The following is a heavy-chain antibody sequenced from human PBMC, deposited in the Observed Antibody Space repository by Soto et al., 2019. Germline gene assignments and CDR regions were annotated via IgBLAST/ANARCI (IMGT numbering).Heavy chain of an antibody. CDR3: ARSRKLIAAADNDLFDY. Sequence: ASVKVSCKASGYTFTSYGISWVRQAPGQGLEWMGWISAYNGNTNYAQKLQGRVTMTTDTSTSTAYMELRSLRSDDTAVYYCARSRKLIAAADNDLFDYWGQGTLVTVSS. J-gene: IGHJ4*02. D-gene: IGHD6-13*01. CDR1: GYTFTSYG. V-gene: IGHV1-18*01. CDR2: ISAYNGNT.